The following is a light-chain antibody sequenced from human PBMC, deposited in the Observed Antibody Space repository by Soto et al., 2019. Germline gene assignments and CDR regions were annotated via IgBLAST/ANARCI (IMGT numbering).Light chain of an antibody. V-gene: IGLV1-40*01. CDR1: SSNIGAGYD. Sequence: QSVLTQPPSVSGAPGQRVTISCTGSSSNIGAGYDVHWYQQLPGTAPKLLIYGNSNRPSGVPDRFSDAKSGTSASLAITGLQAEDGADYYCQSYDSSLSGYVFGTGTTVTVL. CDR3: QSYDSSLSGYV. CDR2: GNS. J-gene: IGLJ1*01.